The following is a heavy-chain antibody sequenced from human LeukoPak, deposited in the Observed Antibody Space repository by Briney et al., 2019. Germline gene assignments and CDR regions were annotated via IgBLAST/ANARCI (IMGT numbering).Heavy chain of an antibody. CDR3: ATSGFWSGYPFDY. J-gene: IGHJ4*02. D-gene: IGHD3-3*01. CDR2: FDPEDGET. V-gene: IGHV1-24*01. Sequence: GASVKVSCKVSGYTLTELSMHWVRQAPGKGLQWMGGFDPEDGETIYAQKFQGRVTMTEGTSTDTAYMELSSLRSEDTAVYYCATSGFWSGYPFDYWGQGTLVTVSS. CDR1: GYTLTELS.